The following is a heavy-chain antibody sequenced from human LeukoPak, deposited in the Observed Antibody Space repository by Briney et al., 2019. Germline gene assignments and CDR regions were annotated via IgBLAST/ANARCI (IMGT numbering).Heavy chain of an antibody. CDR2: INPSVGTT. V-gene: IGHV1-46*01. J-gene: IGHJ4*02. D-gene: IGHD2-2*01. CDR3: TRAQSYCTSTSCSADY. Sequence: ASVKVSCKAFGYTFTTYYIHWVREAPAQGLEWMGIINPSVGTTKSPDKFQGRVTMTRDTSTSTVYMELSGLGSDDTATYYCTRAQSYCTSTSCSADYWGQGTLVTVST. CDR1: GYTFTTYY.